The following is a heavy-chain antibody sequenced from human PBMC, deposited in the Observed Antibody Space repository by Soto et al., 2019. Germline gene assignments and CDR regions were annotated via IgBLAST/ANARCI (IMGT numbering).Heavy chain of an antibody. CDR2: IKQDGSEK. CDR1: GFTFSSYW. Sequence: GGSLRLSCAASGFTFSSYWMSWVRQAPGKGLEWVANIKQDGSEKYYVDSVKGRFTISRGNTKNSVFLEMRSLETDDTAVYYCARDRNVPGYGDYSDSIDMWGQGTMVTVSS. J-gene: IGHJ3*02. CDR3: ARDRNVPGYGDYSDSIDM. D-gene: IGHD4-17*01. V-gene: IGHV3-7*01.